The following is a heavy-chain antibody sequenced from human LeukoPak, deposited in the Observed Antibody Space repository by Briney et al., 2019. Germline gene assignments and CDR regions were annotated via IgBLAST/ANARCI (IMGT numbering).Heavy chain of an antibody. CDR3: ARGGWNDLLDAFDI. J-gene: IGHJ3*02. CDR2: ISGRGGST. V-gene: IGHV3-23*01. D-gene: IGHD1-1*01. Sequence: GGSLRLSCAASGFTFSSYGMSWVRQAPGKGLEWVSAISGRGGSTYYADSVKGRFTISRDNSKNRLYLQMNSLRADDTAVYYCARGGWNDLLDAFDIWGQGTMVTVSS. CDR1: GFTFSSYG.